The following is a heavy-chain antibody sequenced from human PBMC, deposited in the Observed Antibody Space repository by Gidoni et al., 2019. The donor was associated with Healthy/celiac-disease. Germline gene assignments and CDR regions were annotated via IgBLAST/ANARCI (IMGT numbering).Heavy chain of an antibody. J-gene: IGHJ4*02. D-gene: IGHD4-4*01. CDR3: ARGFGNYVPFDY. Sequence: QVQLQQWGAGLLKPSETLSLTCAVYGGSFSGYYWSWIRQPPGKGLEWIGEINHSGSTNYNPSLKSRVTISVDTSKNQFSLKLSSVTAADTAVYYCARGFGNYVPFDYWGQGTLVTVSS. V-gene: IGHV4-34*01. CDR1: GGSFSGYY. CDR2: INHSGST.